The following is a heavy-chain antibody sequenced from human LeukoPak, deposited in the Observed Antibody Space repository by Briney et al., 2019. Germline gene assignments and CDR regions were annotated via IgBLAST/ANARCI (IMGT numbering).Heavy chain of an antibody. Sequence: PSETLSLTCTVSGGSISSYYWSWIRQPAGKGLEWIGRIYTSGSTNYNPSLKSRVTMSVDTSKNQFSLKLSSVTAADTAVYYCARGINYYGSGSRYNWFDPWGQGTLVTVSS. J-gene: IGHJ5*02. D-gene: IGHD3-10*01. V-gene: IGHV4-4*07. CDR1: GGSISSYY. CDR2: IYTSGST. CDR3: ARGINYYGSGSRYNWFDP.